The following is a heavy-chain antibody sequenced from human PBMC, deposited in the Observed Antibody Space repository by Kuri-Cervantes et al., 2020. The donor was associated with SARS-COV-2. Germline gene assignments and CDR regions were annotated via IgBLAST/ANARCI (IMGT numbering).Heavy chain of an antibody. V-gene: IGHV1-46*01. CDR1: GYTFTGYY. D-gene: IGHD2-15*01. CDR3: ARDTLGYCSGVSCRRGSAVDI. J-gene: IGHJ3*02. CDR2: INPSGGRT. Sequence: ASVKVSCKASGYTFTGYYMHWVRQAPGQGLEWMGIINPSGGRTSYAQKFQGRVTMTRDTSISTAYMELSRLRSDDTAVYYCARDTLGYCSGVSCRRGSAVDIWGQGTMVTVSS.